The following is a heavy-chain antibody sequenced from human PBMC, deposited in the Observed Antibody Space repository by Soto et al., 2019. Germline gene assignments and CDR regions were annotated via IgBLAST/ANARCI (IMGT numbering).Heavy chain of an antibody. V-gene: IGHV4-39*01. CDR2: MYHSGST. CDR3: ARHRGPTGPNY. Sequence: SETLSLTCTVSGGSISSYYWSWIRQPPGKGLEWIGSMYHSGSTYHSASLKSRVTISVDTSKNQFSLNLGSVTAADTAVYYCARHRGPTGPNYWGQGTLVTVSS. D-gene: IGHD3-10*01. CDR1: GGSISSYY. J-gene: IGHJ4*02.